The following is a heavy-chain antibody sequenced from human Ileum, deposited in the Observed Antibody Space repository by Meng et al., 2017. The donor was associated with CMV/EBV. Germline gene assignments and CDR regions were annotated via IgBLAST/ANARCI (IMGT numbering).Heavy chain of an antibody. CDR1: FSRYA. J-gene: IGHJ5*02. D-gene: IGHD2-2*01. CDR3: ARDRHCSSTSCYRGDWFDP. Sequence: FSRYAMHWVRQAPGKGLEWVAVISYDGSNKYYADSVKGRFTISRDNSKNTLYLQMNSLRAEDTAVYYCARDRHCSSTSCYRGDWFDPWGQGTLVTVSS. V-gene: IGHV3-30*04. CDR2: ISYDGSNK.